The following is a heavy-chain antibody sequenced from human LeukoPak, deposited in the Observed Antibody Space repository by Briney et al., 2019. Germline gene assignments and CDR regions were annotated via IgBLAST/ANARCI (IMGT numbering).Heavy chain of an antibody. CDR2: IRSKVYGGTT. Sequence: GGSLRLSCTASGFTFGDYAMSWVRQAPRKGLEWVGFIRSKVYGGTTEYAASVKVRFTISRDDSKSIAYLQMTSLKTEDAGVYYCTRFTIVGVVDAFDIWGRGQWSPSLQ. CDR3: TRFTIVGVVDAFDI. J-gene: IGHJ3*02. V-gene: IGHV3-49*04. D-gene: IGHD3-3*01. CDR1: GFTFGDYA.